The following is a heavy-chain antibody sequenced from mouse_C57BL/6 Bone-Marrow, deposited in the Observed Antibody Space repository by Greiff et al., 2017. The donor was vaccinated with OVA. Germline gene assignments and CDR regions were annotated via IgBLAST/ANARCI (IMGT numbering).Heavy chain of an antibody. D-gene: IGHD2-5*01. J-gene: IGHJ2*01. CDR2: INPNNGGT. V-gene: IGHV1-26*01. Sequence: VQLQQSGPELVKPGASVKISCKASGYTFTDYYMNWVKQSHGKSLEWIGDINPNNGGTSYNQKFKGKATLTVDKSSSTAYMELRSLTSEDSAVYYCARSSYSNYPPYYFDYWGQGTTLTVSS. CDR3: ARSSYSNYPPYYFDY. CDR1: GYTFTDYY.